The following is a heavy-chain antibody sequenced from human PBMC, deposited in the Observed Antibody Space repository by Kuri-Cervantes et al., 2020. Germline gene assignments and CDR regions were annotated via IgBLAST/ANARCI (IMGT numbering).Heavy chain of an antibody. J-gene: IGHJ6*02. CDR2: IYYSGST. CDR1: GGSISSSSYY. Sequence: GSLRLSCTVSGGSISSSSYYWGWIRQPPGKGLEWIGSIYYSGSTNYNPSLKSRVTISVDTSKNQFSLKLSSVTAADTAVYYCASVRLGKKSYYYYGMDVWGQGTTVTVSS. D-gene: IGHD3-16*01. CDR3: ASVRLGKKSYYYYGMDV. V-gene: IGHV4-39*07.